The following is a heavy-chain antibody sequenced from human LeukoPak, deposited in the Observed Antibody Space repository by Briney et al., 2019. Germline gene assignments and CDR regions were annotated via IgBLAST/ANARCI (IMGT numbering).Heavy chain of an antibody. V-gene: IGHV3-21*01. CDR3: ARDDILTSYEGYFYYYMDV. D-gene: IGHD3-9*01. Sequence: PGGSLRLSCAASGFTFSSNSMNWVRQAPGNGLEWVASISSRSTYIYYADSVKGRFTISRDNAKNSLYLQMNSLRAEDTAVYYCARDDILTSYEGYFYYYMDVWGKGTTVTVSS. CDR1: GFTFSSNS. J-gene: IGHJ6*03. CDR2: ISSRSTYI.